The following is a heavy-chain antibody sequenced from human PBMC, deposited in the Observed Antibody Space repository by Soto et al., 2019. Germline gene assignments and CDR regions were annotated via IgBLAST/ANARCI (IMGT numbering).Heavy chain of an antibody. D-gene: IGHD3-9*01. CDR1: GGTFSSYA. CDR3: TTHPILRYFDWLLYPQDMDV. J-gene: IGHJ6*02. V-gene: IGHV1-69*13. CDR2: IIPIFGTA. Sequence: ASVKVSCKASGGTFSSYAISWVRQAPGQGLEWMGGIIPIFGTANYAQKFQGRVTITADESTSTAYMELSSLNTEDTAVYYCTTHPILRYFDWLLYPQDMDVWGQGTTVTV.